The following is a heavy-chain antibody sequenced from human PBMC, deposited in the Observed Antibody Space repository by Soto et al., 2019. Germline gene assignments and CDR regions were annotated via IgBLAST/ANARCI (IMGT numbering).Heavy chain of an antibody. CDR2: INAGNGNT. D-gene: IGHD2-15*01. CDR3: ARGSVVGFDP. V-gene: IGHV1-3*01. Sequence: QVQLVQSGAEVKKPGASVKVSCKASGYTFTIYAMHWVRQAPGQRLEWMGWINAGNGNTKYSQKFQGRVTITRDTSASTAYMELSGLRSEVTAVYNCARGSVVGFDPWGQGTLVTVSS. CDR1: GYTFTIYA. J-gene: IGHJ5*02.